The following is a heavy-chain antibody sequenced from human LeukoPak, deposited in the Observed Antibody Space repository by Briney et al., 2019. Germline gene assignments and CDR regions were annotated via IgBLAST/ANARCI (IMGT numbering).Heavy chain of an antibody. CDR1: GFTFSRYW. CDR3: AREGYSSSWALFDY. CDR2: ISYDGSNK. V-gene: IGHV3-30*03. J-gene: IGHJ4*02. Sequence: GGSLRLSSVASGFTFSRYWMHWVRQAPGKGLEWVAVISYDGSNKYYADSVKGRFTISRDNSKNTLYLQMNSLRAEDTAVYYCAREGYSSSWALFDYWGQGTLVTVSS. D-gene: IGHD6-13*01.